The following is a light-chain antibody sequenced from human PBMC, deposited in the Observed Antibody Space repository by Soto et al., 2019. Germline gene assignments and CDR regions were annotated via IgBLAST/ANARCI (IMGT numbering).Light chain of an antibody. CDR2: EVS. CDR3: CSYAGRSPLV. Sequence: QSVLTQPASVSGSPGQSITISCTGTSSDVGSYNLVSWYQQHPGKAPKLMIYEVSKRPSGVSNRFSGSKSGNTASLTISGLQAEAEADYYCCSYAGRSPLVFGTGTQVTVL. V-gene: IGLV2-23*02. J-gene: IGLJ1*01. CDR1: SSDVGSYNL.